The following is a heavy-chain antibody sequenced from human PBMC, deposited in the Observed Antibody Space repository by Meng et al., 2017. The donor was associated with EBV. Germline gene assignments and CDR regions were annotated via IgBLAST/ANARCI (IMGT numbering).Heavy chain of an antibody. CDR1: GGSVNNESYY. V-gene: IGHV4-61*01. Sequence: QVQLQESGPGLVKPSETLSLTCTVSGGSVNNESYYWGWIRQPPGKGLEYIGYIYYTGSTNYNSSLKSRVTISLDKSKNQFSLKLTSLTAADTAIYYCARGDYTNYPRWFDPWGQGPLGTVAS. J-gene: IGHJ5*02. D-gene: IGHD4-11*01. CDR2: IYYTGST. CDR3: ARGDYTNYPRWFDP.